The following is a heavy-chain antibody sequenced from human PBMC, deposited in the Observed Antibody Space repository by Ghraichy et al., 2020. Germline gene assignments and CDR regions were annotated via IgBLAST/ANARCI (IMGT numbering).Heavy chain of an antibody. CDR1: GFTFSSYA. CDR2: ISGSGGST. D-gene: IGHD2-2*01. J-gene: IGHJ4*02. V-gene: IGHV3-23*01. CDR3: AKRDIVVVPAASVDY. Sequence: GESLNTSCAASGFTFSSYAMSWVRQAPGKGLEWVSAISGSGGSTYYADSVKGRFTISRDNSKNTLYLQMNSLRAEDTAVYDCAKRDIVVVPAASVDYWGQGTLVTVSS.